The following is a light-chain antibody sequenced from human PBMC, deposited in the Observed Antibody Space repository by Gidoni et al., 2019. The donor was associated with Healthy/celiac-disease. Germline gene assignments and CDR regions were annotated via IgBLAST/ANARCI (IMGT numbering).Light chain of an antibody. V-gene: IGKV1-39*01. CDR3: QQSYRTPLT. CDR2: AAS. Sequence: NQMTQSPSSPSASVGDRVTITRRARQSISSYLNWYQQKPGEAPKLLIYAASSLKSGGPSRCSGSGSGTDFTLTISSLQPEYFATYYCQQSYRTPLTFGGGTKVEIK. J-gene: IGKJ4*01. CDR1: QSISSY.